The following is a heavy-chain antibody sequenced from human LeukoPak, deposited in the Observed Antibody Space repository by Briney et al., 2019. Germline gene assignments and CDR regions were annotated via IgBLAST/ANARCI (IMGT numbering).Heavy chain of an antibody. J-gene: IGHJ4*02. D-gene: IGHD3-22*01. CDR2: IKQDGSEK. V-gene: IGHV3-7*01. Sequence: ETLSLTCTVSGGSISSRSYYWGWIRQPPGKGLEWVANIKQDGSEKYYVDSVKGRFTISRDNAKNSLYLQMNSLRAEDTAVYYCARGEDYYDSSGYHYYFDYWGQGTLVTVSS. CDR3: ARGEDYYDSSGYHYYFDY. CDR1: GGSISSRSYY.